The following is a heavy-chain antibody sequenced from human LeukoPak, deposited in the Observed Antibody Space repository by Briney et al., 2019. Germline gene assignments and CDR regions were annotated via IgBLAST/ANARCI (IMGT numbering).Heavy chain of an antibody. CDR2: INLSGGST. Sequence: ASVKISCKASGYTFTSYHMHWVRQAPGQGLEWMGKINLSGGSTTYAQKFQGRVTMTRDTSTSTVYMELSSLRSEDTAVYYCARDYVDDIPMIKDYWGQGTLVTVSS. CDR1: GYTFTSYH. CDR3: ARDYVDDIPMIKDY. D-gene: IGHD2-8*01. V-gene: IGHV1-46*01. J-gene: IGHJ4*02.